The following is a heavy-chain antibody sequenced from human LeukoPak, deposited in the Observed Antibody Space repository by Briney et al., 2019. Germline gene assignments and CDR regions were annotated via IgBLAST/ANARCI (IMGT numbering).Heavy chain of an antibody. J-gene: IGHJ4*02. CDR1: GGSISSYY. CDR3: AKADSSSQAIPYY. D-gene: IGHD6-13*01. V-gene: IGHV4-59*01. CDR2: IYYSGST. Sequence: PSETLSLTCTVSGGSISSYYWSWIRQPPGKGLEWIGYIYYSGSTNYNPSLKSRVTISVDTSKNQFSLKLSSVTAADTAVYYCAKADSSSQAIPYYWGQGTLVTVSS.